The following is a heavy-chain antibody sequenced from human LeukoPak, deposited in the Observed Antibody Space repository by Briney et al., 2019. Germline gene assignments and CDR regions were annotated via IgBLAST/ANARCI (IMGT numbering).Heavy chain of an antibody. CDR1: GFTFSSYG. D-gene: IGHD4-17*01. CDR2: ISYDGSNK. Sequence: GGSLRLSCAASGFTFSSYGMHWVRQAPGKGLEWVAVISYDGSNKYYADSVKGQFTISRDNSKNTLYLQMNSLRAEDTAVYYCAKAEFGDYPFDYWGQGTLVTVSS. V-gene: IGHV3-30*18. CDR3: AKAEFGDYPFDY. J-gene: IGHJ4*02.